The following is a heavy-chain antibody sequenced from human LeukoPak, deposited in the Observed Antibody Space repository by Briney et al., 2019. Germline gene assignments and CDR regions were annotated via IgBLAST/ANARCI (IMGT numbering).Heavy chain of an antibody. CDR1: GYRFTNFD. D-gene: IGHD6-13*01. Sequence: ASVKISCKTSGYRFTNFDINWVRRAPGQGLEWMGWMNPDNGNTGYAQKFPGRVSMSGDTSITTAFMVLSSLRSDDTAVYFCARGPRASSSSDYWGQGTLVTVSS. V-gene: IGHV1-8*01. CDR3: ARGPRASSSSDY. CDR2: MNPDNGNT. J-gene: IGHJ4*02.